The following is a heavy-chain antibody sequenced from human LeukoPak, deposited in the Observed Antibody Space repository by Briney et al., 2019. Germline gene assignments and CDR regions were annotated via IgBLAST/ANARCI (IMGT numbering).Heavy chain of an antibody. V-gene: IGHV4-39*07. CDR3: ARDSKYDSSGHTP. CDR2: IHYRGDA. J-gene: IGHJ5*02. CDR1: GDSIRADNYY. Sequence: SETLSLTCIVSGDSIRADNYYWAWIRQPPGKGLEWIGSIHYRGDAYYGPTLKSRATLSVDTSKNQFSLMVSAVTAADTALYFCARDSKYDSSGHTPWGQVMLVTVSS. D-gene: IGHD3-22*01.